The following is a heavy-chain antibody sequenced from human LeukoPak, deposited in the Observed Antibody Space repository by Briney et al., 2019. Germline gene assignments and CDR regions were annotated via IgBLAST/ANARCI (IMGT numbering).Heavy chain of an antibody. D-gene: IGHD6-6*01. CDR1: GGSFSGYY. CDR3: ARGKSTIAARPPWFDP. Sequence: SETLSLTCAVYGGSFSGYYWSWIRQPPGTGLEWIGEINHSGTTNYNPSLKSRVTISADTSVNQFSLTLSSVTAADTAVYYCARGKSTIAARPPWFDPWGQGTLVTVSS. CDR2: INHSGTT. V-gene: IGHV4-34*01. J-gene: IGHJ5*02.